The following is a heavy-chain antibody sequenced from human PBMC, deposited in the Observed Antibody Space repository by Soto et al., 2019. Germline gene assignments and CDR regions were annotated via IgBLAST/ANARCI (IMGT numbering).Heavy chain of an antibody. CDR3: ARVVDYGDKQPFDY. J-gene: IGHJ4*02. CDR2: IIPIFGTA. V-gene: IGHV1-69*13. Sequence: GASVKVSCKASGGPFSSYSISCVRHAPGQGLEWMGGIIPIFGTANYAQKFQGRVTITADESTSTAYMELSSLRSEDTAVYYCARVVDYGDKQPFDYWGQGTMVTVSS. CDR1: GGPFSSYS. D-gene: IGHD4-17*01.